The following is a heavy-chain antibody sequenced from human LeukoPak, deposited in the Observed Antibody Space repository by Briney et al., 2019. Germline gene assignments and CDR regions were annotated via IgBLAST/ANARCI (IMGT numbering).Heavy chain of an antibody. V-gene: IGHV3-48*01. CDR1: GFTFSSYS. Sequence: GGSLRLSCAASGFTFSSYSMNWVRQAPGKGLEWVSYISSSSSTIYYADSVKGRFTSSRDNAKNSLYLQMNSLRAEDTAVYYCARDLGYGDYDCWFDPWGQGTLVTVSS. CDR2: ISSSSSTI. D-gene: IGHD4-17*01. CDR3: ARDLGYGDYDCWFDP. J-gene: IGHJ5*02.